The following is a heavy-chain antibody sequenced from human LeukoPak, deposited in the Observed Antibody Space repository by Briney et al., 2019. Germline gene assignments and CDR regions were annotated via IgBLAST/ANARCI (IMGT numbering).Heavy chain of an antibody. CDR3: ASLRSYHYDRVDY. CDR1: GFSFNSYG. V-gene: IGHV3-30*02. D-gene: IGHD3-22*01. CDR2: IRFDGSNT. J-gene: IGHJ4*02. Sequence: GGSLRLSCTASGFSFNSYGMHWVRQAPGKGLEWVSFIRFDGSNTYYSHSVKGRFTVSRDSSKSTLGLQMNRLRGEDTAVYYCASLRSYHYDRVDYWGQGTLVTVST.